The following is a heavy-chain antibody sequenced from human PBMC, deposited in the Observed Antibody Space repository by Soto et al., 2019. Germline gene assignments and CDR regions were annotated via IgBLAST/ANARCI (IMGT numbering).Heavy chain of an antibody. CDR1: GLIFGFHS. D-gene: IGHD2-2*01. CDR2: ISASSSYI. V-gene: IGHV3-21*01. CDR3: ARTRPDVVLVPAALDI. Sequence: PGGSLRLSCAASGLIFGFHSMTWVRQAPAKGLEWVSYISASSSYIHYANSVKGRFTVSRDNAKNSLFLEMHSLRPEDTGVYFCARTRPDVVLVPAALDIWGQGTLVTVSS. J-gene: IGHJ4*02.